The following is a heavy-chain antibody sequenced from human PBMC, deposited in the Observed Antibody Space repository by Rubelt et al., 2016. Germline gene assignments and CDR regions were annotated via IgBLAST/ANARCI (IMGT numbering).Heavy chain of an antibody. CDR2: IYSGGST. CDR1: GFTFSNYA. V-gene: IGHV3-23*03. D-gene: IGHD1-1*01. Sequence: EVQLLESGGGLVQPGGSLRLSCAASGFTFSNYAMSWVRQAPGKGLEWVSVIYSGGSTYYADSVKGRFTISRDNSKNTLYLQMNSLRAEDTAVYYCASGRGPDYYYYGMDVWGQGTTVTVSS. J-gene: IGHJ6*02. CDR3: ASGRGPDYYYYGMDV.